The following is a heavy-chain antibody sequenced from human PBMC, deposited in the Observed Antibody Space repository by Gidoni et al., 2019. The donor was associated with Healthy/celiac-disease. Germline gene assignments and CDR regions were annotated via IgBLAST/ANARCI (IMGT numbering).Heavy chain of an antibody. CDR2: IYPGDADT. D-gene: IGHD3-10*01. CDR3: ARNGSGSYPRGYVFDI. J-gene: IGHJ3*02. V-gene: IGHV5-51*01. CDR1: GYSFTSSW. Sequence: EVQLVQSGAEVKKPGESLKISCQGSGYSFTSSWIGWVRQMPGKGLEWMGIIYPGDADTRYSPSFQGQVTISADKSISTAYLQWSGLKASDTAMYYCARNGSGSYPRGYVFDIWGQGTMVTVSS.